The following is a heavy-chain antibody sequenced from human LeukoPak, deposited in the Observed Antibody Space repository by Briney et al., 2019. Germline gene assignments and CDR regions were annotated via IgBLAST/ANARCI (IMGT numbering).Heavy chain of an antibody. CDR3: AKSEGWGSTIPDAFDI. CDR2: ISSSSSYT. V-gene: IGHV3-11*06. Sequence: GGSLRLSCAASGFTFSDYYMSWIRQAPGKRLEWVSYISSSSSYTNYADSVKGRFTISRDNAKNSLYLQMNSLRAEDTAVYYCAKSEGWGSTIPDAFDIWGEGTMVTVVS. CDR1: GFTFSDYY. J-gene: IGHJ3*02. D-gene: IGHD1-26*01.